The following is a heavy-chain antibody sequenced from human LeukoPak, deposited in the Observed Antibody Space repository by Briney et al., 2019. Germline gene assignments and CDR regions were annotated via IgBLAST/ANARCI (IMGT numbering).Heavy chain of an antibody. CDR1: GFTFSTYA. V-gene: IGHV3-23*01. CDR2: ISGTGGST. D-gene: IGHD1-26*01. J-gene: IGHJ5*02. Sequence: GGFLRLSCAASGFTFSTYAMTWVRQAPGKGLEWVSLISGTGGSTYYADSVKGRFTISRDNSKNTLYLQMNSLRAEDTAVYYCAKDYEPLVGVHRWGDWFDPWGQGTLVIVSS. CDR3: AKDYEPLVGVHRWGDWFDP.